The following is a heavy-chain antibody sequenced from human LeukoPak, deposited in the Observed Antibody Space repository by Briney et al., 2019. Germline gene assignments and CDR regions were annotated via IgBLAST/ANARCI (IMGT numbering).Heavy chain of an antibody. J-gene: IGHJ4*02. CDR2: IWYDGSNK. CDR1: GFTFSSYG. D-gene: IGHD3-10*01. CDR3: ARDTYYYGSGREPRLDY. Sequence: PGRSLRLSRAASGFTFSSYGMHWVRQAPGKGLEWVAVIWYDGSNKYYADSVKGRFTISRDNSKNTLYLQMNSLRAEDTAVYYCARDTYYYGSGREPRLDYWGQGTLVTVSS. V-gene: IGHV3-33*01.